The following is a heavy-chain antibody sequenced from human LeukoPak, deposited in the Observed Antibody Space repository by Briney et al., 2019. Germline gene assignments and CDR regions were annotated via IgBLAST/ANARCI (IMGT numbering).Heavy chain of an antibody. J-gene: IGHJ3*02. CDR1: GFTFSSYA. CDR3: ARGSTDPDAFDI. Sequence: PGRSLRLSCAASGFTFSSYAMHWVRQAPGKGLEWVAVISYDGSNKYYADSVKGRFTISRDNSKNTLYLQMNSLRAEDTAVYYCARGSTDPDAFDIWGQGTMVTVSS. CDR2: ISYDGSNK. V-gene: IGHV3-30-3*01.